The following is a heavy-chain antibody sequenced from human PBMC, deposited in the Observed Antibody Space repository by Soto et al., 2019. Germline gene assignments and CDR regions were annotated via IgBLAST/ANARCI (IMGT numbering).Heavy chain of an antibody. CDR1: GYSFTSYW. Sequence: GESLKISCKGSGYSFTSYWIGRVRQMPGKGLEWMGIIYPGDSDTRYSPSFQGQVTISADKSISTAYLQWSSLKASDTAMYYCARQKAICSGGSCYSGVDAFDIWGQGTMVTVSS. V-gene: IGHV5-51*01. D-gene: IGHD2-15*01. CDR3: ARQKAICSGGSCYSGVDAFDI. CDR2: IYPGDSDT. J-gene: IGHJ3*02.